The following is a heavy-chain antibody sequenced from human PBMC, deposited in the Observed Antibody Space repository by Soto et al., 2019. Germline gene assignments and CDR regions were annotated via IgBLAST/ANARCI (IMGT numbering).Heavy chain of an antibody. Sequence: EVQLLESGGGLVQPGGSLRLSCAASGFTFSSYAMNWVRQAPGKGLEWVSAISGGGGNTYYADSVEGRVTISRDNSKNTLYLQMNSLRAEDTAVYYCAKVSLGATTITDYYYYGLDVW. CDR1: GFTFSSYA. CDR2: ISGGGGNT. D-gene: IGHD1-26*01. J-gene: IGHJ6*01. V-gene: IGHV3-23*01. CDR3: AKVSLGATTITDYYYYGLDV.